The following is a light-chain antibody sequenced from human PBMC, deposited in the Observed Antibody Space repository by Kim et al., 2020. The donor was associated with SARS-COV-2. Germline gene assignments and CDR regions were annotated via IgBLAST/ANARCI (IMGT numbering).Light chain of an antibody. V-gene: IGKV2-28*01. J-gene: IGKJ1*01. CDR1: QSLLDSTGYDY. CDR3: MQALQTPLT. CDR2: LGS. Sequence: PASISCRSSQSLLDSTGYDYLDWYLQKPGQSPHLLIYLGSMRASGVPDRFSGSGSRTDFTLKISRVEAEDVGVYYCMQALQTPLTFGQGTKVDIK.